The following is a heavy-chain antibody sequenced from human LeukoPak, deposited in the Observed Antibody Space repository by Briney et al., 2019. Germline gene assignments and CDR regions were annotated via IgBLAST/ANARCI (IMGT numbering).Heavy chain of an antibody. V-gene: IGHV4-59*01. D-gene: IGHD3-10*01. CDR1: GGSISSYY. CDR2: IYYSGST. Sequence: SETLSLTCTVSGGSISSYYWSWIRQPPGKGLEWIGNIYYSGSTNYNPSLKSRVTISVDTSKNQFSLKLSSVTAADTAVYYCARGGLGAFDYWGQGTLVTVSS. CDR3: ARGGLGAFDY. J-gene: IGHJ4*02.